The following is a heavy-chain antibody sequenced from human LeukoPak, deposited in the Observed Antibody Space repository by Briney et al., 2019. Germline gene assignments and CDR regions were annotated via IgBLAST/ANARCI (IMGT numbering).Heavy chain of an antibody. CDR2: IYYSGDT. Sequence: SETLSLTCTVSGGSINSTRYYWGWIRQPPGKGLEWIGSIYYSGDTHYNPFLRSRVTISVDTSKNQFSLRMHSMTAADTSFYYCATGSMTTRYYYYFHMDVWGPGTTVTVSS. D-gene: IGHD4-11*01. J-gene: IGHJ6*03. CDR1: GGSINSTRYY. CDR3: ATGSMTTRYYYYFHMDV. V-gene: IGHV4-39*01.